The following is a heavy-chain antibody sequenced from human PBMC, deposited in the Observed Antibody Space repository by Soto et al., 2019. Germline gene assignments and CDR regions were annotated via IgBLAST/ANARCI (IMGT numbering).Heavy chain of an antibody. CDR3: ARHIVVVTASRGFDP. CDR1: GYTFTSSG. V-gene: IGHV1-18*01. D-gene: IGHD2-21*02. J-gene: IGHJ5*02. CDR2: ISAYNGNT. Sequence: ASVKVSCKASGYTFTSSGISWVRQAPGQGLEWMGWISAYNGNTNYAQKLQGRVTMTTDTSTSTAYMELRSLRSDDTAVYYCARHIVVVTASRGFDPWGQGTLVTVSS.